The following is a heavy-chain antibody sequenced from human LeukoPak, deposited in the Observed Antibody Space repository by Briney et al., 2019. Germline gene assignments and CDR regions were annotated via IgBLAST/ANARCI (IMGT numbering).Heavy chain of an antibody. D-gene: IGHD3-16*01. V-gene: IGHV3-23*01. Sequence: GGSLRLSCAASGFTFSSYAMSWVRQAPGKGLEWVSAISGSGGSTYYVDSVKGRFTISRDNSKNTLYLQMNSLRAEDTAVYYCAKGLRTGVGPYMGYHYYMDVWGKGATVTVSS. CDR1: GFTFSSYA. CDR2: ISGSGGST. J-gene: IGHJ6*03. CDR3: AKGLRTGVGPYMGYHYYMDV.